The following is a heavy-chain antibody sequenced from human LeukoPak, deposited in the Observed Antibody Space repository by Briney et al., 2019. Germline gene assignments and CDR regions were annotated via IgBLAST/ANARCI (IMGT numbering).Heavy chain of an antibody. CDR2: INPAGSET. Sequence: GGSLRLSCAASGFSFNAYWMAWVRQAPGTGLEWVANINPAGSETFHVDPVKGRFSISRDHAKNLVYLQMNSLRAEDTAVYYCATFGLVAALDLWGQGTLVTLSS. J-gene: IGHJ4*02. CDR1: GFSFNAYW. D-gene: IGHD5-12*01. CDR3: ATFGLVAALDL. V-gene: IGHV3-7*01.